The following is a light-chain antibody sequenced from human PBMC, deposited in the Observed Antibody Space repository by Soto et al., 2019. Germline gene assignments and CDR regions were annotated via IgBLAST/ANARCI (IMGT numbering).Light chain of an antibody. Sequence: EIVMTQSPATLSVSPGERATLSCRASQSVSSNLAWYQQKPGQAPRLLIYGASTRATGIPARFRGSGSGTEFTLTISSLQSEDFAVYYCQQCNNWPPWTFGQGTKVEIK. CDR3: QQCNNWPPWT. CDR1: QSVSSN. V-gene: IGKV3-15*01. J-gene: IGKJ1*01. CDR2: GAS.